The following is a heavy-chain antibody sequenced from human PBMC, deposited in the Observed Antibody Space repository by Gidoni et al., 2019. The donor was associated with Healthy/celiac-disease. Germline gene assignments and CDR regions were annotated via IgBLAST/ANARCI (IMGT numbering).Heavy chain of an antibody. Sequence: QVQLVESGGGVGQPGRSLRLYCPASGFTFSSYAMHRVRQAPGKGLEGVAVISYDGSNKYYADSVKGRFTISRDNSKNTLYLQMNSLRAEDTAVYYCARGGGWELLGYGMDVWGQGTTVTVSS. CDR3: ARGGGWELLGYGMDV. CDR1: GFTFSSYA. CDR2: ISYDGSNK. D-gene: IGHD1-26*01. V-gene: IGHV3-30-3*01. J-gene: IGHJ6*02.